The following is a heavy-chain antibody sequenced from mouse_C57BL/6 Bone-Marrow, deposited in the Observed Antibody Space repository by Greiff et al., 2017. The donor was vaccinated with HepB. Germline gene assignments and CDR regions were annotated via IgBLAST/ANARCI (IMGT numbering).Heavy chain of an antibody. CDR3: AKGNSGRDY. CDR1: GYTFTSYG. D-gene: IGHD3-2*02. V-gene: IGHV1-81*01. Sequence: QVQLKESGAELARPGASVKLSCKASGYTFTSYGISWVKQRTGQGLEWIGEIYPRSGNTYYNEKFKGKATLTADKSSSTAYMELRSLTSEDSAVYFCAKGNSGRDYWGQGTTLTVSS. CDR2: IYPRSGNT. J-gene: IGHJ2*01.